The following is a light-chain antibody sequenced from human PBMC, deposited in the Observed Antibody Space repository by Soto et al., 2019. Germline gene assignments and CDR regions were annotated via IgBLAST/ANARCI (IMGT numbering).Light chain of an antibody. Sequence: QSALTQPASVSGSPGQSITISCTGTSSDVGRYKLVSWYQQHPGKAPKLMIYDVTNRPSGVSNRFSVSKSGNTASLTISGLQAEDDADYYCSSYTTSTTLIFGGGTKLTVL. CDR1: SSDVGRYKL. J-gene: IGLJ2*01. CDR3: SSYTTSTTLI. CDR2: DVT. V-gene: IGLV2-14*03.